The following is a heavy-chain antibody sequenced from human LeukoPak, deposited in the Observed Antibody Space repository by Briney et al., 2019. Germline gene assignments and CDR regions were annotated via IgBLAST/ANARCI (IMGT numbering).Heavy chain of an antibody. V-gene: IGHV1-69*04. Sequence: ASVKVSCKASGGTFSSYAISWVRQAPGQGLEWMGRIIPIIGIANYAQKFQGRVTITADKSTSTAYMELSSLRSEDTAVYYCARVDTAMVSYYFDYWGQGTLVTVSS. CDR3: ARVDTAMVSYYFDY. D-gene: IGHD5-18*01. CDR2: IIPIIGIA. J-gene: IGHJ4*02. CDR1: GGTFSSYA.